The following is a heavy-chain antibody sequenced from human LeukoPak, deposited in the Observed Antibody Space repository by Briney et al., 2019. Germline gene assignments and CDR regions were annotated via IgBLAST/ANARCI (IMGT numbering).Heavy chain of an antibody. V-gene: IGHV3-66*01. Sequence: GGSLRLSCAASGFTFSNYAMSWVRQAPGKGLEWVSVIYSGGSTYYADSVKGRFTISRDNSKNTLYLQMNSLRAEDTAVYYCARTTWYDYWGQGTLVTVSS. CDR2: IYSGGST. J-gene: IGHJ4*02. CDR1: GFTFSNYA. D-gene: IGHD4-11*01. CDR3: ARTTWYDY.